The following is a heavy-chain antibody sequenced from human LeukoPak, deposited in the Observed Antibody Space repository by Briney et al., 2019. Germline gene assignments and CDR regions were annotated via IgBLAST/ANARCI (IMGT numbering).Heavy chain of an antibody. J-gene: IGHJ4*02. D-gene: IGHD5-18*01. CDR3: ARGYIYGYDC. CDR1: GFTFSNYW. CDR2: MRQDGSEK. V-gene: IGHV3-7*02. Sequence: GGSLRLSCAASGFTFSNYWMTWVRQAPGKGLEWVANMRQDGSEKYYVDSVKGRFTISRDNAKNSLYLQMNSLRAEDTAVYYCARGYIYGYDCWGQGALVTVSS.